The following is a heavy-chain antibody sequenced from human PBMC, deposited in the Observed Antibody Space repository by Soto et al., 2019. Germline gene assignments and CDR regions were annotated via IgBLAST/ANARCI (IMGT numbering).Heavy chain of an antibody. CDR2: IKQDGSEK. CDR1: GFTFSSYW. Sequence: EVQLVESGGGLVQPGGSLRLSCAASGFTFSSYWMSWVRQAPGKGLEWVANIKQDGSEKYYVDSVKGRFTISRDNAKNSLYLQMNSLRAEDTAVYYCAREARYYDILTGPRNGYYYYYMDVWGKGTTVTVSS. J-gene: IGHJ6*03. D-gene: IGHD3-9*01. V-gene: IGHV3-7*01. CDR3: AREARYYDILTGPRNGYYYYYMDV.